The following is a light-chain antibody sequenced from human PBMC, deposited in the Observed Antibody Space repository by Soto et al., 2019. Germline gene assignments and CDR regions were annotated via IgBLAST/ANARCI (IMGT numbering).Light chain of an antibody. CDR3: QQYNEWPPFT. Sequence: EMAVTQSPATLSVSPGERATLSCRASQSVASNLAWYQQKPGQAPRLVIYAASTRATGIPDRFSGSVSGTEFTLTISSLQSEDFAVYYCQQYNEWPPFTFGQGTRLEIK. V-gene: IGKV3-15*01. CDR1: QSVASN. J-gene: IGKJ5*01. CDR2: AAS.